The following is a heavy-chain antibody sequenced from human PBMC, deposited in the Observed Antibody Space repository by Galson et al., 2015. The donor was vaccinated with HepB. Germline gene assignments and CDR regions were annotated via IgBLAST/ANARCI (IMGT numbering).Heavy chain of an antibody. CDR3: ARERGGEDEYIVVVVAATRYAYSGMDV. J-gene: IGHJ6*02. CDR2: ISYDGINK. D-gene: IGHD2-15*01. CDR1: GFTFSSYA. Sequence: SLRLSCATSGFTFSSYAMHWVRQAPGKGLEWVAVISYDGINKYNADSVKGRFTISRDNSKNTLYLQMNSLRAEDTAVYYCARERGGEDEYIVVVVAATRYAYSGMDVWGQGTTVTAS. V-gene: IGHV3-30-3*01.